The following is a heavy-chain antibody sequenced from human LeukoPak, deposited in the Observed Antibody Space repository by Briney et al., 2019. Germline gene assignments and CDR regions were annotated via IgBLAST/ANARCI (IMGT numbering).Heavy chain of an antibody. Sequence: PGGSLRLSCAASGFTFSSYSMNWVRQAPGKGLEWVSAISGSGGSTYYADSVKGRFTISRDNSKNTLYLQMNSLRAEDTAVYYCAKTYYYDSSGYYSIFDYWGQGTLVTVSS. J-gene: IGHJ4*02. CDR2: ISGSGGST. V-gene: IGHV3-23*01. CDR1: GFTFSSYS. D-gene: IGHD3-22*01. CDR3: AKTYYYDSSGYYSIFDY.